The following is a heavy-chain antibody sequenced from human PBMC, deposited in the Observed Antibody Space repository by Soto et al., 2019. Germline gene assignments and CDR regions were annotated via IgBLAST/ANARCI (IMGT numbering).Heavy chain of an antibody. CDR3: AKVGVRFLEWAHFDY. CDR1: GFTFSSYG. V-gene: IGHV3-30*18. Sequence: QVQLVESGGGVVQPWRSLRLSCAASGFTFSSYGMHWVRQAPGKGLEWVAVISYDGSNKYYADSVKGRFTISRDNSKNTLYLQMNSLRAEDTAVYYCAKVGVRFLEWAHFDYWGQGTLVTVSS. D-gene: IGHD3-3*01. J-gene: IGHJ4*02. CDR2: ISYDGSNK.